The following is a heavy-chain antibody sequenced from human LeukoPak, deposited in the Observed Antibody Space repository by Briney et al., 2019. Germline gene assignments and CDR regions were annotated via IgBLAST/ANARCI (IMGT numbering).Heavy chain of an antibody. CDR2: IYYSGST. CDR1: GGSISSYY. V-gene: IGHV4-59*01. J-gene: IGHJ6*02. D-gene: IGHD6-13*01. Sequence: SETLSLTCTVPGGSISSYYWSWIRQPPGKGLEWIGYIYYSGSTNYNPSLKSRVTISVDTSKNQFSLKLSSVTAADTAVYFCARDRTSSSWYSYYGMDVWGQGTTVTVSS. CDR3: ARDRTSSSWYSYYGMDV.